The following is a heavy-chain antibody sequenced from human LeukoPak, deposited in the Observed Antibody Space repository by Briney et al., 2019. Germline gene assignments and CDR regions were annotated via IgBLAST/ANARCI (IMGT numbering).Heavy chain of an antibody. Sequence: GGSLRLSCAASGFTFSSYWMSWVRQAPGKGLEWVANIKQEGSEKYYVDSVKGRFTISRDNAKNSLYLQMNSLRAEDTAVYYCARALDSSSSRYQAFEEWGQGTLVTVSS. CDR2: IKQEGSEK. J-gene: IGHJ4*02. CDR1: GFTFSSYW. V-gene: IGHV3-7*04. CDR3: ARALDSSSSRYQAFEE. D-gene: IGHD2-2*01.